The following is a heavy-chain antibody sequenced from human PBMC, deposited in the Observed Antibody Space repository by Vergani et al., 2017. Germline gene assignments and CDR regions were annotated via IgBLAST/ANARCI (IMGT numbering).Heavy chain of an antibody. Sequence: QVQLVQSGAEVKKPGASVKVSCKASGYTFTGYYMHWVRQAPGQGLEWMGWINPNSGGTNYAQKFQGRVTMTRDPAISTAYMELSRLGADDTAVYYCARDVYDILTGYYRGLGGDYDYWGQGTLVTVSS. CDR1: GYTFTGYY. J-gene: IGHJ4*02. CDR3: ARDVYDILTGYYRGLGGDYDY. V-gene: IGHV1-2*02. D-gene: IGHD3-9*01. CDR2: INPNSGGT.